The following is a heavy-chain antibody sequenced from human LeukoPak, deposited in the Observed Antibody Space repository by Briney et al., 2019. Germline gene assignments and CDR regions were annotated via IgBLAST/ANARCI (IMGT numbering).Heavy chain of an antibody. J-gene: IGHJ4*02. V-gene: IGHV3-53*01. Sequence: HPGGSLRLSCAASGFTVNSNYMSWVRQAPGKGLEWGSVTYSGGSTCYADSVKGRFTISRDNSKNTLYLQMNSLRAEDTAVYYCARDGDDYGDLANNYWGQGTLVTVSS. CDR2: TYSGGST. CDR3: ARDGDDYGDLANNY. CDR1: GFTVNSNY. D-gene: IGHD4-17*01.